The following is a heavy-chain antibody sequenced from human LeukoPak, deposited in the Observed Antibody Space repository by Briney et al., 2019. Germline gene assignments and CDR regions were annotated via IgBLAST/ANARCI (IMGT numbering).Heavy chain of an antibody. CDR1: GGSISSSSFY. J-gene: IGHJ4*02. CDR3: ARHRGYRNPADS. V-gene: IGHV4-39*01. D-gene: IGHD5-18*01. Sequence: SETLSLTCTVSGGSISSSSFYWGWIRQSPGKGLECLGSIYYTGITYYNPSLKSRLTISVDTSKRQFSLKLSSATAADTAVYYCARHRGYRNPADSWGQGTLVTVSS. CDR2: IYYTGIT.